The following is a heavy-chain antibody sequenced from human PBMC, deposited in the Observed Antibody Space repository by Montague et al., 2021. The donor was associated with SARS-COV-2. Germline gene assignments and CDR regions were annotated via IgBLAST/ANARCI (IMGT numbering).Heavy chain of an antibody. CDR1: GSSISSGSYY. V-gene: IGHV4-61*02. J-gene: IGHJ4*02. CDR2: IYTSGTT. D-gene: IGHD5-12*01. CDR3: ARAHSGSWAHLDN. Sequence: TLSLTCTVSGSSISSGSYYWSWIRQPAGKGLEWIGRIYTSGTTDYSFSLKSRVTISVDTSKNQFSLELTSVTAADTAVYYCARAHSGSWAHLDNWGQGSLVTVSS.